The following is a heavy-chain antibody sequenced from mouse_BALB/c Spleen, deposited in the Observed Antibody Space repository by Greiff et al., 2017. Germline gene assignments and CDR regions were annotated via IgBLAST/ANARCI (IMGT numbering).Heavy chain of an antibody. V-gene: IGHV1S135*01. CDR3: ARNIYYYGSSYYAMDY. Sequence: EVKLVESGPELVKPGASVKVSCKASGYAFTSYNMYWVKQSHGKSLEWIGYIDPYNGGTSYNQKFKGKATLTVDKSSSTAYMHLNSLTSEDSAVYYCARNIYYYGSSYYAMDYWGQGTSVTVSS. J-gene: IGHJ4*01. CDR2: IDPYNGGT. CDR1: GYAFTSYN. D-gene: IGHD1-1*01.